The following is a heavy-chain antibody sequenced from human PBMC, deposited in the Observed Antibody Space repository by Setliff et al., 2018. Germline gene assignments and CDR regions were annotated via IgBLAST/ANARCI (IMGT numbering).Heavy chain of an antibody. CDR2: ISISGSSSYI. Sequence: GGSLRLSCAASGFTFSSYAMSWVRQAPGKGLEWVSAISISGSSSYIHYADSMKGRFTISRDNAKNSLYLQMNSLRAEDTAVYYCARDHGIVPGVDYMDVWGKGTTVTSP. D-gene: IGHD1-26*01. CDR3: ARDHGIVPGVDYMDV. J-gene: IGHJ6*03. CDR1: GFTFSSYA. V-gene: IGHV3-21*01.